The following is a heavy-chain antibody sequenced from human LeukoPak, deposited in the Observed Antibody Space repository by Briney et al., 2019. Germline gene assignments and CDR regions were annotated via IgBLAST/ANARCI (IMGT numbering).Heavy chain of an antibody. CDR3: ARDRELELHRVIDY. Sequence: PGGSLRLSCAASGFTFSDYYMSWIRQAPGKGLEWVSYISSSGSTIYYADSVKGRFTISRDNAKNSLYLQMNSLRAEDTAVYYCARDRELELHRVIDYWGQGTLVTVSS. D-gene: IGHD1-7*01. V-gene: IGHV3-11*04. CDR1: GFTFSDYY. CDR2: ISSSGSTI. J-gene: IGHJ4*02.